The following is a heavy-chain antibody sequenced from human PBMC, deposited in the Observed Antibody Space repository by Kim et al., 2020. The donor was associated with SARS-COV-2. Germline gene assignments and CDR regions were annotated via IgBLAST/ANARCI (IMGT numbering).Heavy chain of an antibody. D-gene: IGHD5-12*01. CDR3: SRNIGGYGLFDF. V-gene: IGHV3-48*02. J-gene: IGHJ4*01. Sequence: GGSLRLSCAASGFNFGTFTMSWVRQAPGKGLEWVSYMSARSGPIYYADSVEGRFTITRDNADNSLYLKMDSLRDEDTAVYLCSRNIGGYGLFDFWGHGT. CDR1: GFNFGTFT. CDR2: MSARSGPI.